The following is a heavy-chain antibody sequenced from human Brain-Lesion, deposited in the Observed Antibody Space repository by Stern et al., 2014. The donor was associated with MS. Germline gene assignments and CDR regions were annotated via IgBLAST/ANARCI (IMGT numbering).Heavy chain of an antibody. V-gene: IGHV4-4*02. Sequence: VQLVQSGPGLVKPSGTLSLTCAVSGGSISSSNWWSWVRQSPGKGLEWIGESDHSGSTIYNPSLKSRVTVSVDKSKNRFSLNPRSVTAADPAVYFCARFPASRPHVFDSWGQGTLVTVSS. D-gene: IGHD6-13*01. J-gene: IGHJ4*02. CDR3: ARFPASRPHVFDS. CDR1: GGSISSSNW. CDR2: SDHSGST.